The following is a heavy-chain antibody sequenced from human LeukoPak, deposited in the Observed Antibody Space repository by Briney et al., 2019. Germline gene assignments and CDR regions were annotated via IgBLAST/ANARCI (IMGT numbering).Heavy chain of an antibody. V-gene: IGHV3-21*01. CDR2: MGGSSSSL. J-gene: IGHJ4*02. Sequence: PGGSLRLSCAASGFTFSSYSMNWVRQAPGKGLEWVSSMGGSSSSLYYADSLKGRFTISRDNAKNSLYLQMNSLRAEDTAVYYCAREIDNSFDYWGQGTLVTVSS. CDR1: GFTFSSYS. CDR3: AREIDNSFDY. D-gene: IGHD2/OR15-2a*01.